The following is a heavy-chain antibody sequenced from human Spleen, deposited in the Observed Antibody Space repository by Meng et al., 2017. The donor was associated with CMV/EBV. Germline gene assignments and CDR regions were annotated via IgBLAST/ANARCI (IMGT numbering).Heavy chain of an antibody. CDR1: DYH. CDR2: INSRGTT. J-gene: IGHJ5*02. Sequence: DYHWSWIRPPPGKGLEWIGQINSRGTTDYNPSLKSRLTILLHTSDNQFSLRLTSLTAADTAIYYCARLHPCHEASCSFRGAGWFDPWGQGTLVTVSS. D-gene: IGHD2-2*01. V-gene: IGHV4-34*01. CDR3: ARLHPCHEASCSFRGAGWFDP.